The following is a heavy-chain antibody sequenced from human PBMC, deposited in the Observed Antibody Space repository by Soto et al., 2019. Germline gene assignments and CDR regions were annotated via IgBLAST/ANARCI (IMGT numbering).Heavy chain of an antibody. J-gene: IGHJ6*02. Sequence: EVQLVESGGGLVKPGGSLRLSCAASGFTFSSSSMNWVRQAPVKGLEWVSSISSSSSYIYYADSVKGRFTISRDNAKNSLYLQMNSLRAEDTAVYYCAKAFSPGYSSGWPSQDYGMDVWGQGTTVTVSS. V-gene: IGHV3-21*01. CDR3: AKAFSPGYSSGWPSQDYGMDV. CDR2: ISSSSSYI. CDR1: GFTFSSSS. D-gene: IGHD6-19*01.